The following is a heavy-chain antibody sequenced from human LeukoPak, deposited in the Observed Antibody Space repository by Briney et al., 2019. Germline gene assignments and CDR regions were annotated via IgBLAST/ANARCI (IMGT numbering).Heavy chain of an antibody. D-gene: IGHD3-10*01. CDR2: IWYDGNNK. Sequence: PGGSLRLSCAASEFTFSSYGMHWVRQAPGKGLEWVAGIWYDGNNKYYADSVKGRISISRDNSKNTLYLQMNSLRAEDTAVYYCASDGGSGTSISYFDYWGQGTLVTVSS. CDR3: ASDGGSGTSISYFDY. CDR1: EFTFSSYG. J-gene: IGHJ4*02. V-gene: IGHV3-33*01.